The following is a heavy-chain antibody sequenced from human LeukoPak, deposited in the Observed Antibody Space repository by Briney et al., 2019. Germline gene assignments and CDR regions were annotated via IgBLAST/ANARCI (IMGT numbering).Heavy chain of an antibody. D-gene: IGHD4-23*01. J-gene: IGHJ5*02. CDR2: MNPNSGNT. CDR3: ARGTDYGGNSPEFDP. CDR1: GGTFSSYA. Sequence: ASVKVSCKASGGTFSSYAINWVRQATGQGLEWMGWMNPNSGNTGYAQKFQGRVTITRNTSISTAYMELSSLRSEDTAVYYCARGTDYGGNSPEFDPWGQGTLVTVSS. V-gene: IGHV1-8*03.